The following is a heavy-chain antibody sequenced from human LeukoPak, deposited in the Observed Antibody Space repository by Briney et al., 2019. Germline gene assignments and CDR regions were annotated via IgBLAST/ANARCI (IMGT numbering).Heavy chain of an antibody. Sequence: GGSLRLSCAASGFTFSSYAMSWVRQAPGKGLEWVSGISGSGGSTYYADSVKGRFTISRDNSKNTLYLQMNSLRAEDTAVYYCAKVMESLVGSPSGYYFDYWGQGTLVTVSS. V-gene: IGHV3-23*01. CDR1: GFTFSSYA. J-gene: IGHJ4*02. CDR3: AKVMESLVGSPSGYYFDY. CDR2: ISGSGGST. D-gene: IGHD1-26*01.